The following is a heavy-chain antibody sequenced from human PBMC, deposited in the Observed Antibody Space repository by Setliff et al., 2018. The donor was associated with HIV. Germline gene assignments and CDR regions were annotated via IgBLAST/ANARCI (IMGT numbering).Heavy chain of an antibody. CDR3: VRNGAWFGGYYYYGMDV. Sequence: GGSLRLSCAASGFTFEHYTMHWVQQVPGKGPEWVSLIRWDGGSTYYADSVKGRFTISRDTSKNSLYLQMNSLRTDDSALYYCVRNGAWFGGYYYYGMDVWGQGTTVTVSS. D-gene: IGHD3-10*01. CDR2: IRWDGGST. J-gene: IGHJ6*02. CDR1: GFTFEHYT. V-gene: IGHV3-43*01.